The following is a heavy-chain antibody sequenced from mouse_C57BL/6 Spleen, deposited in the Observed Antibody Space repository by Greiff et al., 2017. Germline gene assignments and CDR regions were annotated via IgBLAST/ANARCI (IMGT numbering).Heavy chain of an antibody. Sequence: EVHLVESGGGLVQSGRSLRLSCATSGFTFSDFYMEWVRQAPGKGLEWIAASRNKANDYTTEYSASVKGRFIVSRDTSQSILYLQMNALRAEDTAIYYCARVSEGYFDYWGQGTTLTVSS. J-gene: IGHJ2*01. CDR2: SRNKANDYTT. CDR1: GFTFSDFY. V-gene: IGHV7-1*01. CDR3: ARVSEGYFDY.